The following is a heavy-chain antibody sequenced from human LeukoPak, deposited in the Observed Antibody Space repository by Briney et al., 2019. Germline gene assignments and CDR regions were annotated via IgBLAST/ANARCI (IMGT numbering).Heavy chain of an antibody. CDR3: ARYTQGYGFDI. V-gene: IGHV1-8*01. CDR2: MNPRDDT. CDR1: GYTSSSPD. J-gene: IGHJ3*02. Sequence: ASVKVSCKASGYTSSSPDINWVRQATGRGLEWLGWMNPRDDTGYPQKFQGRVTLTRDKSINTAYMELSSLTSEDTAVYYCARYTQGYGFDIWGQGTMVTVSA.